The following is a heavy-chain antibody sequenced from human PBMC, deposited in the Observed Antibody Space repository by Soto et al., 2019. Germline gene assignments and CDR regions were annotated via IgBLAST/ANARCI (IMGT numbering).Heavy chain of an antibody. D-gene: IGHD1-26*01. V-gene: IGHV3-73*01. CDR1: GFTFSGSA. CDR2: IRSKANSYAT. Sequence: QPGGSLRLSCAASGFTFSGSAMHWVRQASGKGLEWVGRIRSKANSYATAYAASVKGRFTISRDDSKNTAYLQMNSLKTEDTAVYYCTSHVEPTYSGSYYWGQGTLVTVSS. CDR3: TSHVEPTYSGSYY. J-gene: IGHJ4*02.